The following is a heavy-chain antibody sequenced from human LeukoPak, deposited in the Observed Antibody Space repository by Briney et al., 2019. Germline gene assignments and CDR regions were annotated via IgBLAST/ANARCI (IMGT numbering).Heavy chain of an antibody. D-gene: IGHD2/OR15-2a*01. V-gene: IGHV3-23*01. CDR1: GFTFSTYE. Sequence: GGSLRLSCAASGFTFSTYEMNWVRQAPGKGLEWVSGITGGGGKTYYADSVRGRFTISRDNSKNTLYLQVNSLRAEDTAVYYCAKTFGWPFYFDHWGQGTLVTVSS. J-gene: IGHJ4*02. CDR2: ITGGGGKT. CDR3: AKTFGWPFYFDH.